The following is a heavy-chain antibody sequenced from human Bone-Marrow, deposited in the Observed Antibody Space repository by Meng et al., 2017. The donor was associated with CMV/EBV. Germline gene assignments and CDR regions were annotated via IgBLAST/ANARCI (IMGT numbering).Heavy chain of an antibody. V-gene: IGHV3-9*03. CDR3: AKDKRRGLGAMVLDS. CDR1: GFTFDDYA. J-gene: IGHJ4*02. Sequence: SLKISCAASGFTFDDYAMHWVRQAPGKGLEWVSGISWNSGSIGYADSVKGRFTISRDNAKNSLYLQMNSLRAEDMALYYCAKDKRRGLGAMVLDSWGQGTLVTVSS. CDR2: ISWNSGSI. D-gene: IGHD1-26*01.